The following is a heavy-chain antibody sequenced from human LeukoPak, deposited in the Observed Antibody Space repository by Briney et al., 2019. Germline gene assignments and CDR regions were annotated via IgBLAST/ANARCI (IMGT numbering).Heavy chain of an antibody. Sequence: GGSLRLPCAASGFTFSSYAMHWVRQTPGMGLEYVSGIATTADSASYADAVKGRFTISRDNSKNMLYLQVGSLRHEDMAVYFCARGTRDSPGIDYWGQGTLVTVSS. CDR2: IATTADSA. CDR1: GFTFSSYA. CDR3: ARGTRDSPGIDY. J-gene: IGHJ4*02. D-gene: IGHD1-14*01. V-gene: IGHV3-64*02.